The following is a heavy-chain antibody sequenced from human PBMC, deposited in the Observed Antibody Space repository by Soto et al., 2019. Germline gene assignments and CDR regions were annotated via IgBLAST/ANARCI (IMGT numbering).Heavy chain of an antibody. D-gene: IGHD2-15*01. CDR1: GFTFSSYW. CDR2: IKQDGSEK. Sequence: GGSLRLSCAASGFTFSSYWMSWVRQAPGKGLEWVANIKQDGSEKYYVDSVKGRFTISRDNAKNSLYLQMNSLRAEDTAVYYCARKPPCSGGSCYDYYYYGMDVWGQGTTVTVSS. J-gene: IGHJ6*02. CDR3: ARKPPCSGGSCYDYYYYGMDV. V-gene: IGHV3-7*03.